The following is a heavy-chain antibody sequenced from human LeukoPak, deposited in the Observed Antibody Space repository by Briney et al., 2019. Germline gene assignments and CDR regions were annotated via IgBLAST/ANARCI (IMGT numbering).Heavy chain of an antibody. Sequence: SETLSLTCTVSGGSISSSSYYWGWIRQPPGKGLEWIGSIYYSGSTNYNPSLKSRVTISVDTSKNQFSLKLSSVTAADTAMYYCASLHYYDNPNWFDPWGQGTLVTVSS. V-gene: IGHV4-39*07. CDR2: IYYSGST. CDR1: GGSISSSSYY. CDR3: ASLHYYDNPNWFDP. D-gene: IGHD3-22*01. J-gene: IGHJ5*02.